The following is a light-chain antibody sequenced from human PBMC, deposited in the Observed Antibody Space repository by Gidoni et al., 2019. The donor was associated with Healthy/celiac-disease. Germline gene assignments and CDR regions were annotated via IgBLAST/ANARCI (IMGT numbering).Light chain of an antibody. Sequence: QSVLTQPPSVSGAPGQRVTISCPGSSPNIGAGFDVHWYQQIPGTAPKLLIYGTSNRPSGVPDRFSGSKSGTSASLAITGLQAEDEADYYCQSYDSSLSGSEVFGGGTKLTVL. J-gene: IGLJ2*01. CDR2: GTS. CDR1: SPNIGAGFD. V-gene: IGLV1-40*01. CDR3: QSYDSSLSGSEV.